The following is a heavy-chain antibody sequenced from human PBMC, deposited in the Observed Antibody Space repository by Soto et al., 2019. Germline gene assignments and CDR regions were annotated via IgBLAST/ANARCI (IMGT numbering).Heavy chain of an antibody. CDR2: INWNSGSI. V-gene: IGHV3-9*01. Sequence: EVQLVESGGGLVQPGRSLRLSCAASGFTFDDYAMHWVRQVPGKGLEWVSGINWNSGSIGYGDSVKGRFAISRDNAKNSLHLQMNSLNAADKAFYYCVKDERLDGYSGHVRHWGQGTLVTVTS. J-gene: IGHJ1*01. CDR1: GFTFDDYA. D-gene: IGHD1-26*01. CDR3: VKDERLDGYSGHVRH.